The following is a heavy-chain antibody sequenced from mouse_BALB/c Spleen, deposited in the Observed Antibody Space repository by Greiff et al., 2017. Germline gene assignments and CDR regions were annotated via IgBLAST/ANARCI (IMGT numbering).Heavy chain of an antibody. V-gene: IGHV1-7*01. CDR3: ARSGLWYAWFAY. D-gene: IGHD2-1*01. CDR2: INPSTGYT. Sequence: QVQLQQSGAELAKPGASVKMSCKASGYTFTSYWMHWVKQRPGQGLEWIGYINPSTGYTEYNQKFKEKATLTADKSSSTAYMQLSSLTSEDSAVYYCARSGLWYAWFAYWGQGTLVTVSA. CDR1: GYTFTSYW. J-gene: IGHJ3*01.